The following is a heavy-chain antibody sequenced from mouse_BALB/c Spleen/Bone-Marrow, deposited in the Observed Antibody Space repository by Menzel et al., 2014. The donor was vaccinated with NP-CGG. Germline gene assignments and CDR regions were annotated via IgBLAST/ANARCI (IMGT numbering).Heavy chain of an antibody. V-gene: IGHV1-9*01. D-gene: IGHD1-1*01. J-gene: IGHJ2*01. CDR2: ILPGSGNT. CDR3: SRRAHYFGSGLDY. CDR1: GYIFSSYW. Sequence: QVQLQQSGAELMKPGASVTISCKATGYIFSSYWIEWIKQRPGHGLEWIGEILPGSGNTNYNEKFRDKATFTAETSSNIAYMQLSSLTSEASAVYYCSRRAHYFGSGLDYWGQGTTLTVSS.